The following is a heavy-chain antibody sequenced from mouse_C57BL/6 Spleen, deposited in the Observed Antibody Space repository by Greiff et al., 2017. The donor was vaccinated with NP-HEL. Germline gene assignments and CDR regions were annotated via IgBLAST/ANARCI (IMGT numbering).Heavy chain of an antibody. D-gene: IGHD1-1*01. Sequence: VQLQQSGAELVRPGASVTLSCKASGYTFTDYEMHWVKQTPVHGLEWIGAIDPETGGTAYNQKFKGKAILTADKSSSTAYMELRSLTSEDSAVYDCTRQAVVRHYAMDYWGQGTSVTVSS. V-gene: IGHV1-15*01. J-gene: IGHJ4*01. CDR2: IDPETGGT. CDR1: GYTFTDYE. CDR3: TRQAVVRHYAMDY.